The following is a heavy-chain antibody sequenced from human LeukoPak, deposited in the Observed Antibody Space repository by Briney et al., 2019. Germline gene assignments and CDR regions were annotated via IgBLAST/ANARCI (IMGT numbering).Heavy chain of an antibody. D-gene: IGHD3-10*01. J-gene: IGHJ2*01. Sequence: SETLSLTCTVSGGSISSYYWTWIRQPPGKGLEWIGYVSYSGSTNYNLSLSSRVTISVDTSKNQFSLKLSSVTVADTAVYYCVRDYYGSGKGDRYFDLWGRGTLVAVSS. CDR2: VSYSGST. CDR1: GGSISSYY. V-gene: IGHV4-59*01. CDR3: VRDYYGSGKGDRYFDL.